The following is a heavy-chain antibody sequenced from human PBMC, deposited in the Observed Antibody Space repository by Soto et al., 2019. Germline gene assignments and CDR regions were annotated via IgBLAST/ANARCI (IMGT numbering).Heavy chain of an antibody. Sequence: QLQLQESGSGLVKPSQTLSLTCAVSGGSISSGGYFWSWIRQPPGKGLEWIGYIYHSGSTYYNPSLKSRVTISVDRSKNQFSLKLSSVTAADTAVYYCARGGPVGASFDYWGQGTLVTVSS. D-gene: IGHD1-26*01. CDR3: ARGGPVGASFDY. CDR2: IYHSGST. V-gene: IGHV4-30-2*01. J-gene: IGHJ4*02. CDR1: GGSISSGGYF.